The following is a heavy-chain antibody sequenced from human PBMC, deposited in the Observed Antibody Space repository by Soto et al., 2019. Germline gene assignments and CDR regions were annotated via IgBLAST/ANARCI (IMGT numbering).Heavy chain of an antibody. Sequence: QVQLQESGPGLVKPSETLSLTCTVSGGSISSYYWSWIRQPPGKGLEWIGYIYYSGSTNYHPSLKSRVTISVDTSKNQVSLKLSSVTAADTAVYYCAIDHRGGWFDPWGQGTLVTVSS. CDR3: AIDHRGGWFDP. V-gene: IGHV4-59*01. CDR2: IYYSGST. CDR1: GGSISSYY. J-gene: IGHJ5*02.